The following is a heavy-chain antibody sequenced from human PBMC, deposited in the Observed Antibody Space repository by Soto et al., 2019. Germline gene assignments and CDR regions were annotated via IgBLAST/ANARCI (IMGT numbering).Heavy chain of an antibody. CDR2: INPNSGGT. V-gene: IGHV1-2*04. D-gene: IGHD5-18*01. J-gene: IGHJ6*02. CDR3: ARIQAQRGYSYGHYYYGMDV. Sequence: ASVKVSCKASGYTFTGYYMHWVRQAPGQGLEWMGWINPNSGGTNYAQKFQGWVTMTRDTSISTAYMELSRLRSDDTATYYCARIQAQRGYSYGHYYYGMDVWGQGTTVTVSS. CDR1: GYTFTGYY.